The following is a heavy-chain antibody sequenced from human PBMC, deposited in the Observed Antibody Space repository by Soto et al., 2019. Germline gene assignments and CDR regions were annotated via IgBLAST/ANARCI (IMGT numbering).Heavy chain of an antibody. J-gene: IGHJ4*02. CDR2: MSGGGGST. V-gene: IGHV3-23*01. D-gene: IGHD6-19*01. Sequence: PGGSLRLSCAASGFAFTNYAMSWVRQAPGKGLEWVSSMSGGGGSTYYADSVKGRFTISRDIPKNTLYLQMNSLTAEDTAVYYCAKPPEVAAARGFFDYWGRGTLVTVSS. CDR3: AKPPEVAAARGFFDY. CDR1: GFAFTNYA.